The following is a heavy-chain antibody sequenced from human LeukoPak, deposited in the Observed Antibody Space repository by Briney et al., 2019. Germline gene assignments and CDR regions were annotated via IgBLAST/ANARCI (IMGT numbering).Heavy chain of an antibody. D-gene: IGHD3-10*01. J-gene: IGHJ6*03. CDR3: ARGGEDGNYYYMDG. Sequence: GASVKVSCKASGGTFSSYAISWVRQAPGQGLEWMGGIIPIFGTANYAQKFQGRVTITTDESTSTAYMELSSLRSEDTAVYYCARGGEDGNYYYMDGWGKGTTVTVSS. V-gene: IGHV1-69*05. CDR2: IIPIFGTA. CDR1: GGTFSSYA.